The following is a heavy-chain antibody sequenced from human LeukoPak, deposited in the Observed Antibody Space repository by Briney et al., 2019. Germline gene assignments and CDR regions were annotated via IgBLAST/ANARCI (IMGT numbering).Heavy chain of an antibody. CDR2: IRSKAYGGTT. Sequence: GGSLRLACTASGFTFGDYAMSWVRQAPGGGLEWVGFIRSKAYGGTTEYAASVKGRFTISRDDSKSIAYLQMNSLKAEDTAVYYCTRTGQLWLRGGAFDIWGQGTMVTVSS. CDR1: GFTFGDYA. J-gene: IGHJ3*02. V-gene: IGHV3-49*04. D-gene: IGHD5-18*01. CDR3: TRTGQLWLRGGAFDI.